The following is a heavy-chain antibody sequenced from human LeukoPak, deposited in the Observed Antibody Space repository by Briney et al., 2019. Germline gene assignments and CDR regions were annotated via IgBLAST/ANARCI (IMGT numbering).Heavy chain of an antibody. J-gene: IGHJ5*02. Sequence: GGSLRLSCAASEFTFSSYAMSWVGQAPGKGLEWVSAISGSGGSTYYADSVKGRFTISRDNSQNTLYLQMNILRAEATAVYYCAKDQGGAAAGTFDPWGQGTLVTVSS. CDR2: ISGSGGST. V-gene: IGHV3-23*01. CDR1: EFTFSSYA. D-gene: IGHD6-13*01. CDR3: AKDQGGAAAGTFDP.